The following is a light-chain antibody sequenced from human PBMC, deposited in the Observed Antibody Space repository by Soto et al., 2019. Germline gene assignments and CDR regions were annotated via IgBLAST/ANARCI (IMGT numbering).Light chain of an antibody. CDR2: AAS. Sequence: DIQMTQSPSSLSASVGDTVTFTCRASQSISEDLNWYQQKPGKAPRLLIYAASNLDNGVPSRFSGSGSWTTCTLTIRSLQPEDFATYYCQQSYSFPRTFGQGTKVEV. V-gene: IGKV1-39*01. J-gene: IGKJ1*01. CDR3: QQSYSFPRT. CDR1: QSISED.